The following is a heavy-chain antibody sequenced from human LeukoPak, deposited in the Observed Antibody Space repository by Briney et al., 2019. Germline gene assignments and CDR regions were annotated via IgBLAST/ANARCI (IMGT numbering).Heavy chain of an antibody. CDR1: GINFSGYS. Sequence: GGSLRLSCAASGINFSGYSMHWVRQAPGKGLEWVSYISSSSSTIYYADSVKGRFTISRDNAKNSLYLQMNSLRAEDTAVYYCARDTGGGWYGDWFDPWGQGTLVTVSS. J-gene: IGHJ5*02. CDR3: ARDTGGGWYGDWFDP. CDR2: ISSSSSTI. V-gene: IGHV3-48*01. D-gene: IGHD6-19*01.